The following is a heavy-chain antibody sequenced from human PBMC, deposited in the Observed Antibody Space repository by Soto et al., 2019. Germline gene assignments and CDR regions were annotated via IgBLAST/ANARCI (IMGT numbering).Heavy chain of an antibody. CDR1: GLTFSSYW. CDR2: VNSDGSFT. CDR3: VRETPSVDHYYFYMDV. D-gene: IGHD2-2*01. J-gene: IGHJ6*03. V-gene: IGHV3-74*01. Sequence: EVQLVESGGGLVQPGGSLRLSCAASGLTFSSYWMHWVRQVPGKGLVWVSRVNSDGSFTTYADSVKGRFTISRDNAKNTLYLQMNGLRAEDTALYYCVRETPSVDHYYFYMDVWGKGTTVTVSS.